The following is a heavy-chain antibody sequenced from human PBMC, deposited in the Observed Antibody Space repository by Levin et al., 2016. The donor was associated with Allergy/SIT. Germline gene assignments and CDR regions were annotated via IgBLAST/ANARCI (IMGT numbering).Heavy chain of an antibody. V-gene: IGHV1-3*01. D-gene: IGHD3-3*01. CDR1: GYTFTSYA. Sequence: ASVKVSCKASGYTFTSYAMHWVRQAPGQRLEWMGWINAGNGNTKYSQKFQGRVTITRDTSASTAYMELSSLRSEDTAVYYCARGPRSGSSITIFGVVTTYNWFDPWGQGTLVTVSS. CDR2: INAGNGNT. J-gene: IGHJ5*02. CDR3: ARGPRSGSSITIFGVVTTYNWFDP.